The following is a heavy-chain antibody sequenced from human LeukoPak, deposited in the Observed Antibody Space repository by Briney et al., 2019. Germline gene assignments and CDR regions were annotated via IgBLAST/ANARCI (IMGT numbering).Heavy chain of an antibody. CDR2: INAGNGNT. D-gene: IGHD3-22*01. Sequence: ASVKVSCKASGYTFSSYAMHWVRQAPGQRLEWMGWINAGNGNTKYSQKFQGRVTITRDTSISTAYMELSRLRSDDTAVYYCARAYYYDSSGEDAFDIWGQGTMVTVSS. J-gene: IGHJ3*02. CDR3: ARAYYYDSSGEDAFDI. V-gene: IGHV1-3*01. CDR1: GYTFSSYA.